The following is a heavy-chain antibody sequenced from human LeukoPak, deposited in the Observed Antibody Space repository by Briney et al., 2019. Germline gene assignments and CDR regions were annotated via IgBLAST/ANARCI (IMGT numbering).Heavy chain of an antibody. CDR1: GGSVSSGSYY. J-gene: IGHJ6*02. CDR2: IYYSGST. Sequence: PSETLSLTCTVSGGSVSSGSYYWSWIRQPPGKGLEWIGYIYYSGSTNYNPSLKSRVTISVDTSKNQFSPKLSSVTAADTAVYYCARASIVVVVADYYGMDVWGQGTTVTVSS. CDR3: ARASIVVVVADYYGMDV. D-gene: IGHD2-15*01. V-gene: IGHV4-61*01.